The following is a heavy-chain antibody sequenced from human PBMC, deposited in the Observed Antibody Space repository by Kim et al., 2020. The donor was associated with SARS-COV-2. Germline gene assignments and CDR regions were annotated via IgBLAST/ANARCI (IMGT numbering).Heavy chain of an antibody. CDR1: GFTFSSYA. J-gene: IGHJ6*02. D-gene: IGHD3-10*01. CDR3: AKEPYGSGSYFYYYYGMDV. V-gene: IGHV3-23*01. CDR2: ISGSGGST. Sequence: GGSLRLSCAASGFTFSSYAMSWVRQAPGKGLEWVSAISGSGGSTYYADSVKGRFTISRDNSKNTLYLQMNSLRAEDTAVYCCAKEPYGSGSYFYYYYGMDVWGQGTTVTVSS.